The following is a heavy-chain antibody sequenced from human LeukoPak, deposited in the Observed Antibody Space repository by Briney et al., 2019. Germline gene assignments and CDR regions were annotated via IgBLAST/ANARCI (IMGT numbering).Heavy chain of an antibody. D-gene: IGHD3-22*01. CDR3: AKFITMIVVVILDAFDI. CDR2: ISGSGGST. Sequence: EGSLRLSCAASGFTFSSYAMSWVRQAPGKGLEWVSAISGSGGSTYYADSVKGRFTISRDNSKNTLYLQMNSLRAEDTAVYYCAKFITMIVVVILDAFDIWGQGTMVTVSS. CDR1: GFTFSSYA. V-gene: IGHV3-23*01. J-gene: IGHJ3*02.